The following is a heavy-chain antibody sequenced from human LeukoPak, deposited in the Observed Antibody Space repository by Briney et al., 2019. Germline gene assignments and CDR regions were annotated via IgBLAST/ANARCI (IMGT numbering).Heavy chain of an antibody. J-gene: IGHJ6*03. CDR1: GGSFSGHY. D-gene: IGHD6-13*01. CDR2: ISQGGGT. CDR3: ARHGRRYTNRFNYYLYMDV. Sequence: SETLSLTCAAYGGSFSGHYWSWIRQPPGKGLEWIGKISQGGGTNYNPSLKSRVIISADVSKNQFSLKLSSVTAADTAIYYCARHGRRYTNRFNYYLYMDVWGKGTTVTVSS. V-gene: IGHV4-34*01.